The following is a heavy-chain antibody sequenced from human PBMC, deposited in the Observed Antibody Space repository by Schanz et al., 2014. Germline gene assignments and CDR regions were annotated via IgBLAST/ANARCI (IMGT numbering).Heavy chain of an antibody. CDR2: ISSKGDMT. V-gene: IGHV3-64*01. CDR1: GFTFSTST. J-gene: IGHJ4*02. CDR3: ARDNRYHLFDY. D-gene: IGHD3-16*02. Sequence: EVQLVESGGGLVQPGGSLRLSCAASGFTFSTSTMHWVRQAPGKGLEYVSSISSKGDMTFYGNSVKGRFTISRDNSKNTLYLQLGSLSAEDTAVFFWARDNRYHLFDYRGQGALVTVSS.